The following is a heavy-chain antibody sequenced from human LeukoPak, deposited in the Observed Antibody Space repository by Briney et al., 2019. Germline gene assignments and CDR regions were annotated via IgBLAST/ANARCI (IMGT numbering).Heavy chain of an antibody. Sequence: GASVKVSCKASGYTFTGYYMHWVRQAPGQGLEWMGWINPNSGGTNYAQKFQGRVTITRDTSISTAYMELSRLRSDDTAVYYCARGQILTGRTINNWFDPWGQGTLVTVSS. CDR3: ARGQILTGRTINNWFDP. J-gene: IGHJ5*02. CDR1: GYTFTGYY. V-gene: IGHV1-2*02. D-gene: IGHD3-9*01. CDR2: INPNSGGT.